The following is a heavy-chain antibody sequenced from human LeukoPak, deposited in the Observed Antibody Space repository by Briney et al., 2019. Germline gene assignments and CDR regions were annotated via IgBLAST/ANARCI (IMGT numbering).Heavy chain of an antibody. CDR2: ISSSSTVM. J-gene: IGHJ4*02. D-gene: IGHD5-24*01. CDR3: ARARDGYNDY. Sequence: GGSLRLSCAASGFTFSSYSMNWVRQAPGKGLEWVSYISSSSTVMYYADSVKGRFTISRDNAKNSLYLQMNSLRDEDTAVYYCARARDGYNDYWGQGTLVTVSS. CDR1: GFTFSSYS. V-gene: IGHV3-48*02.